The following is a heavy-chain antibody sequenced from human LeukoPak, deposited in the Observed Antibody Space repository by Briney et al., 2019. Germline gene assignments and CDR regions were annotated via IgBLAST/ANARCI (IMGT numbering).Heavy chain of an antibody. CDR3: ARGLPLRFRSPLMTAQRDYFDY. Sequence: PSETLSLTCAVYGGSFSGYYWSWIRQPPGKGLEWIGEINHSGSTNYNPSLKSRVTISVDTSKNQFSLKLSSVTAADTAVYYCARGLPLRFRSPLMTAQRDYFDYWGQGTLVTVSS. V-gene: IGHV4-34*01. J-gene: IGHJ4*02. D-gene: IGHD2-21*02. CDR1: GGSFSGYY. CDR2: INHSGST.